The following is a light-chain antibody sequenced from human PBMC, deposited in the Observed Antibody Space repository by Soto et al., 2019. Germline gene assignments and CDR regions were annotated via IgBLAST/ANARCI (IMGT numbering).Light chain of an antibody. Sequence: EMVMTQSPATLSVSPGERVTLSCRASQSVSINLAWYQQKPDQAPRLLIHDASTRATGIPARFSGSGSGTEFTLTISSLQSEDFAVYYCQQYNYWPTFGQGTKVEIK. J-gene: IGKJ1*01. CDR2: DAS. CDR3: QQYNYWPT. CDR1: QSVSIN. V-gene: IGKV3-15*01.